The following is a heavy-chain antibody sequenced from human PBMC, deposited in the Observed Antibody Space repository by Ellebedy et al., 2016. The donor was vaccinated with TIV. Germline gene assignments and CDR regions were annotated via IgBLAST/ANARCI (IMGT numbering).Heavy chain of an antibody. CDR1: GYTFTGYY. Sequence: ASVKVSXKASGYTFTGYYMHWVRQAPGQGLEWMGWISAYNGNTNYAQKLQGRVTMTTDTSTSTAYMELRSLRSDDTAVYYCAIRWGGDAFDIWGQGTMVTVSS. CDR3: AIRWGGDAFDI. D-gene: IGHD3-10*01. CDR2: ISAYNGNT. V-gene: IGHV1-18*04. J-gene: IGHJ3*02.